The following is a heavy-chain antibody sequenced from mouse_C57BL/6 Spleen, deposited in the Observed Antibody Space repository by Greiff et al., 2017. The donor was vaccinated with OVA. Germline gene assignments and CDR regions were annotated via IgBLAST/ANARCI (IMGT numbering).Heavy chain of an antibody. Sequence: MQLQQSGAELVRPGTSVKVSCKASGYAFTNYLIEWVKQRPGQGLEWIGVINPGSGGTNYNEKFKGKATLTADKSSSTAYMQLSSLTSEDSAVYFCARRFYDGSFDYWGQGTTLTVSS. CDR2: INPGSGGT. J-gene: IGHJ2*01. D-gene: IGHD2-3*01. CDR1: GYAFTNYL. CDR3: ARRFYDGSFDY. V-gene: IGHV1-54*01.